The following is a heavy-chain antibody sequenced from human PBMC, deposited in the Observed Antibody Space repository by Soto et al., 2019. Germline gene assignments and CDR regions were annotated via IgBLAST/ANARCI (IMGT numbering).Heavy chain of an antibody. J-gene: IGHJ4*02. CDR2: IHHSGST. Sequence: QVQLQESGPGLVRPSGTVSLTCAVSGVSISSDNGWSWVRQPPGKALEWIGEIHHSGSTNYNPSLKCRVTMSVVPSKDLFSLTLNSVTAADTAFYYCARDQGSHPGDWGQGTLVSVSS. D-gene: IGHD6-13*01. CDR1: GVSISSDNG. CDR3: ARDQGSHPGD. V-gene: IGHV4-4*02.